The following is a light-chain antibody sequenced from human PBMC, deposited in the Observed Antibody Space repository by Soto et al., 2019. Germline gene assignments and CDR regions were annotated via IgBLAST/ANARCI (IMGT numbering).Light chain of an antibody. Sequence: SYELTQPPSVSVAPGQTARITCGGNNIGSKSVHWYQQKPGQARVLVVYDDSDRPSGIPERFSGSNSGNTATLTISRVEARDEADYYCQVWDSSSDLWVFGGGTKLTVL. V-gene: IGLV3-21*02. CDR3: QVWDSSSDLWV. CDR1: NIGSKS. CDR2: DDS. J-gene: IGLJ3*02.